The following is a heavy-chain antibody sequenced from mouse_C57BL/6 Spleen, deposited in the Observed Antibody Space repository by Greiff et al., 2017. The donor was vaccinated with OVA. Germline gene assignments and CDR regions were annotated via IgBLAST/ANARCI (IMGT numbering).Heavy chain of an antibody. V-gene: IGHV5-17*01. Sequence: EVMLVESGGGLVKPGGSLKLSCAASGFTFSDDGMHLVGQAPEKGLEWVAYISSGSSTIYYADKVKGRFTISRDNAKNTLFLQMTSPRSEDTAMYYCARGAGSFDYWGQGTTLTVSS. J-gene: IGHJ2*01. CDR3: ARGAGSFDY. CDR2: ISSGSSTI. CDR1: GFTFSDDG. D-gene: IGHD3-3*01.